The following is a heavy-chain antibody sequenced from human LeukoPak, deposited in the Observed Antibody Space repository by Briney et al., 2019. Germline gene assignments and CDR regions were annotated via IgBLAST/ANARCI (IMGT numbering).Heavy chain of an antibody. D-gene: IGHD5/OR15-5a*01. CDR1: GFTFSSYD. CDR2: IGIAGDT. V-gene: IGHV3-13*01. J-gene: IGHJ3*02. Sequence: GGSLRLSCAASGFTFSSYDMHWVRQAPGRGLEWVSAIGIAGDTYYPDSVKGRFTISRDNAKNSMYLQMNSLKDGDTAVYYCIRGGIQVSGIDAFDIWGQRTMVTVSS. CDR3: IRGGIQVSGIDAFDI.